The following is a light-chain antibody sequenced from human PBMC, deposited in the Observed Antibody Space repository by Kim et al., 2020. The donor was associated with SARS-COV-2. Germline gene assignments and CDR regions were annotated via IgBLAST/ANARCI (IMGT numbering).Light chain of an antibody. Sequence: RVTISCTGSSSNIGAGYDVHWYQQLPGTAPKLLIYGNSHRPSGVPDRFSGSKSGTSASLAITGLQAEDEADYYCQSYDSSLSGSVFGGGTKLTVL. J-gene: IGLJ2*01. CDR2: GNS. CDR3: QSYDSSLSGSV. CDR1: SSNIGAGYD. V-gene: IGLV1-40*01.